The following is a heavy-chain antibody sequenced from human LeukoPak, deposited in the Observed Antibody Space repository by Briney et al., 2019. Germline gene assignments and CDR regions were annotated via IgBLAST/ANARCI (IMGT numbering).Heavy chain of an antibody. V-gene: IGHV3-30*04. CDR2: ISFDERNR. J-gene: IGHJ4*02. CDR3: AKDTYYYGSGSYNY. CDR1: GFTFTSYA. Sequence: GRSLRLSCAASGFTFTSYAMHWVRQAPGKGLEWVAVISFDERNRYYTDSVKGRFTISRDNSKNTLYLQMNSLRAEDTAVYYCAKDTYYYGSGSYNYWGQGTLVTVSS. D-gene: IGHD3-10*01.